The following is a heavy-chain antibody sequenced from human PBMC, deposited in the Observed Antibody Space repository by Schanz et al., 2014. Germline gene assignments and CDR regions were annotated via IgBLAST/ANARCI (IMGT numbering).Heavy chain of an antibody. D-gene: IGHD6-13*01. J-gene: IGHJ4*02. CDR1: GYTFTSDS. CDR2: INPSGGST. V-gene: IGHV1-46*03. Sequence: QVQLVQSGAEVKKPGASVKVSCKASGYTFTSDSMHWVRPAPGQGLEWMGMINPSGGSTTYAQKCRGRITMTRDTTTSTVYMERSRLKAEDAAVYYCAIDGVGAAAGGDYWGQGTLVTVSS. CDR3: AIDGVGAAAGGDY.